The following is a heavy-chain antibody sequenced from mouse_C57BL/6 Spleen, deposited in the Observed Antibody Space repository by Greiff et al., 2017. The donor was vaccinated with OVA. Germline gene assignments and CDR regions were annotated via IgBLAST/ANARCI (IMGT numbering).Heavy chain of an antibody. D-gene: IGHD1-1*01. CDR3: AKNYYGSSQGYFDY. V-gene: IGHV1-76*01. CDR1: GYTFTDYY. Sequence: QVQLQQSGAELVRPGASVKLSCKASGYTFTDYYINWVKQRPGQGLEWIARIYPGSGNTYYNEKFKGKATLTAEKSSSTAYMQLSSLTSEDSAVYFCAKNYYGSSQGYFDYWGQGTTLTVSS. CDR2: IYPGSGNT. J-gene: IGHJ2*01.